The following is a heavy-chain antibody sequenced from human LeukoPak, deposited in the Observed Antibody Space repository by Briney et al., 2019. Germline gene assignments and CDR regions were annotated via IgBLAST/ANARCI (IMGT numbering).Heavy chain of an antibody. CDR3: ARSSGVTTQDRAFDI. V-gene: IGHV3-53*01. J-gene: IGHJ3*02. D-gene: IGHD3-10*01. Sequence: PGGSLRLSCAASGFNVTSKHMSGVRQAPGKGLEWVSAIYSGGSTYYGDSVKGRFTISRDNSENRLYLQMNSLRAEDTAVYYCARSSGVTTQDRAFDIWGQGTMVTVSS. CDR1: GFNVTSKH. CDR2: IYSGGST.